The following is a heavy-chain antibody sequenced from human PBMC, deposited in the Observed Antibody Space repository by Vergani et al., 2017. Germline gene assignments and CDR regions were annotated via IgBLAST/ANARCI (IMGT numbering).Heavy chain of an antibody. CDR1: EFKISDFD. J-gene: IGHJ4*02. Sequence: DVQLVQSGGGQVQPWESLEVSCAASEFKISDFDIHWVRQAPGRGLEWVGRSGLEGARMIANSVASFSASVQRRFGISRDDSKNAVHLRLSNLGVEDTAIDYCAGSKSINPWRTQGGLGWFDCWGQGTLVTV. CDR2: SGLEGARMIANSVA. V-gene: IGHV3-73*02. CDR3: AGSKSINPWRTQGGLGWFDC. D-gene: IGHD1-1*01.